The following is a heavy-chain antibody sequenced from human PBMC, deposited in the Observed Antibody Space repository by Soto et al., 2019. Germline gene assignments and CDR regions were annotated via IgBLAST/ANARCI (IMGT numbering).Heavy chain of an antibody. D-gene: IGHD6-19*01. V-gene: IGHV3-30-3*01. CDR2: ISYDGGNK. J-gene: IGHJ4*02. CDR3: ASGLGQAVAKFDF. Sequence: GGSLRLSCAASGFTFSDYAMHWVRQAPGKGLEWVAVISYDGGNKYYADSVKGRFTISRDNSKNTFYLQMNSLNSEDTAVYYCASGLGQAVAKFDFWGQGTLVTVSS. CDR1: GFTFSDYA.